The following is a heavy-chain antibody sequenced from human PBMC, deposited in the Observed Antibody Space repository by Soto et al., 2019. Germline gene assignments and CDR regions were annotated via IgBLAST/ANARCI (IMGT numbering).Heavy chain of an antibody. D-gene: IGHD6-19*01. CDR1: GGTFSDFA. J-gene: IGHJ6*02. CDR3: ATWLRMAGIGNYYYGMDV. CDR2: IMPIFGSP. Sequence: QVQLVQSGAEVKKPGSSMKVSCKASGGTFSDFAFSWVRKAPGQGPEWLGGIMPIFGSPDYAQKFRGRGTITADESTSTVFVELRSLTSEDTAVYYCATWLRMAGIGNYYYGMDVWGQGTTVTVSS. V-gene: IGHV1-69*12.